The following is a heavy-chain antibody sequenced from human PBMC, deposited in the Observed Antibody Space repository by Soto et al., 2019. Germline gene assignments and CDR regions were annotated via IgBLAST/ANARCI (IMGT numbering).Heavy chain of an antibody. CDR2: INSRSTDI. Sequence: GGSLRLSCVASGLTLSTYSMSWVRQAPGKGLEWLSSINSRSTDIYYADSVKGRFTISRDNAKNSLYLQMNSLGAEDTALYYCATEGAWQWLIYWGQGTLVTVSS. D-gene: IGHD6-19*01. J-gene: IGHJ4*02. V-gene: IGHV3-21*06. CDR1: GLTLSTYS. CDR3: ATEGAWQWLIY.